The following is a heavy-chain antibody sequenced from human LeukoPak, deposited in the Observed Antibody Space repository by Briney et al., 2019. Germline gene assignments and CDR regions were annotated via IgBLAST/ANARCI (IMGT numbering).Heavy chain of an antibody. CDR2: ISAYNGNT. CDR3: ARVGRQAVVVTKRYFDY. D-gene: IGHD3-22*01. Sequence: ASVKVSCKASGYTFTSYGISRVRQAPGQGLEWMGWISAYNGNTNYAQKLQGRVTMTTDTSTSTAYMELRSLRSDDTAVYYCARVGRQAVVVTKRYFDYWGQGTLVTVSS. CDR1: GYTFTSYG. J-gene: IGHJ4*02. V-gene: IGHV1-18*01.